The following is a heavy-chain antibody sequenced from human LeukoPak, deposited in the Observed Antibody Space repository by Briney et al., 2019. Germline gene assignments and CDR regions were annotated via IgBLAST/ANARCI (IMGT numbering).Heavy chain of an antibody. V-gene: IGHV3-74*01. CDR3: ARDLHYYVAMDV. Sequence: GGSLRLSCAASGFTFSSYWMHWVRQAPGKGLVWVSRINSDGSSTNYADSVKGRFAISRDNSKSIVFLQLNSLRAEDTALYYCARDLHYYVAMDVWGQGTTVYVSS. CDR1: GFTFSSYW. D-gene: IGHD3-10*02. J-gene: IGHJ6*02. CDR2: INSDGSST.